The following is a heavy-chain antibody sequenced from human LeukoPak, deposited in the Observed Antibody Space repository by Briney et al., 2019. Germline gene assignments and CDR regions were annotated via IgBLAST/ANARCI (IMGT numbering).Heavy chain of an antibody. Sequence: GGSLRLSCAASGFTFSSYSMTWVRQAPGKGLQWVSSISSSSSYIYYADSVKGRFTISRDSSKNTLFLQMNTLRAEDTAIYYCAKDRTVGASYWYFDLWGRGTLVTVSS. CDR1: GFTFSSYS. V-gene: IGHV3-21*04. CDR3: AKDRTVGASYWYFDL. D-gene: IGHD1-26*01. J-gene: IGHJ2*01. CDR2: ISSSSSYI.